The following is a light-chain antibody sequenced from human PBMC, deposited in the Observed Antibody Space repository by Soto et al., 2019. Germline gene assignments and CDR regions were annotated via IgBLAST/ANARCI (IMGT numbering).Light chain of an antibody. CDR2: GAS. CDR1: QSVSSY. Sequence: EIFLTQSPATLSFSPGERATLSCRASQSVSSYLAWYQQKPGQAPRVIMYGASSRATGIPDRFSGSGSGTDFTLTIRRLEPEDFAVYYCQQYGSSYPWTFGQGTKVDIK. CDR3: QQYGSSYPWT. V-gene: IGKV3-20*01. J-gene: IGKJ1*01.